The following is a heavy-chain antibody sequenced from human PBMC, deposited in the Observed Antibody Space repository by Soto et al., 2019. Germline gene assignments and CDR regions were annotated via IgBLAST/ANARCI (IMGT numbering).Heavy chain of an antibody. J-gene: IGHJ4*02. CDR1: GFTVSSKY. CDR2: IYGGGTT. CDR3: VQTTGWPGFDF. D-gene: IGHD6-19*01. Sequence: EVQLVESGGGLIQLGGSLRLSCTASGFTVSSKYKTWVRQAPGKGLEWVSVIYGGGTTYYADSVKGRFTISRDNSKNTLYLQMNSLRAEDTAVYYCVQTTGWPGFDFWGQGTLVTVSS. V-gene: IGHV3-53*01.